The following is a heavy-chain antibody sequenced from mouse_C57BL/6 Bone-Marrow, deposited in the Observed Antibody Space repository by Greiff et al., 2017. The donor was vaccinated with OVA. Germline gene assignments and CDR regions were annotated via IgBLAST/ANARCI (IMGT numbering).Heavy chain of an antibody. CDR1: GYTFTDYY. J-gene: IGHJ4*01. CDR3: ARERLGNGAMDY. D-gene: IGHD2-14*01. CDR2: IYPGSGNT. Sequence: QVQPKESGAELVRPGASVKLSCKASGYTFTDYYINWVKQRPGQGLEWIARIYPGSGNTYYNEKFKGKATLTAEKSSSTAYMQLSSLTSEDSAVYFCARERLGNGAMDYWGQGTSVTVSS. V-gene: IGHV1-76*01.